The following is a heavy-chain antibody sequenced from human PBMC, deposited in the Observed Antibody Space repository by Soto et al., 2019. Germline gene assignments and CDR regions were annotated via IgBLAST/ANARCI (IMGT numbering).Heavy chain of an antibody. V-gene: IGHV1-3*01. D-gene: IGHD3-10*01. CDR1: GYTFTSYA. J-gene: IGHJ4*02. Sequence: ASVKVSCKASGYTFTSYAMHWVRQAPGQRLEWMGWINAGNGNTKYSQKFQGRVTITRDTSASTAYMELSSLRSEDTAVYYCVYGSGSYYSYFDYWGQGTLVTVSS. CDR3: VYGSGSYYSYFDY. CDR2: INAGNGNT.